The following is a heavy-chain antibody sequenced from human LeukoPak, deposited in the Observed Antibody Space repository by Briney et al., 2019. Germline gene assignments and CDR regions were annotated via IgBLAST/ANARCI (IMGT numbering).Heavy chain of an antibody. J-gene: IGHJ4*02. Sequence: ASVKVSCKASGYTFTSYGISWVRQAPGQGLEWMGWISAYNGNTNYAQKLQGRVTMTTDTSTSTAYMELRSLRSDDTAVYYCARPPPPHSFGGSYCFDYWGQGPLVPVS. D-gene: IGHD3-10*01. CDR3: ARPPPPHSFGGSYCFDY. CDR1: GYTFTSYG. CDR2: ISAYNGNT. V-gene: IGHV1-18*01.